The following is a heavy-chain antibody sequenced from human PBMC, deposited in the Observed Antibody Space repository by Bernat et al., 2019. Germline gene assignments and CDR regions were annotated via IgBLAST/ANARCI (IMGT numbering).Heavy chain of an antibody. CDR1: GFTFSSFA. V-gene: IGHV3-48*03. J-gene: IGHJ4*02. CDR3: ARVRDSGYDWDS. D-gene: IGHD5-12*01. Sequence: EVQLVESGGGLVQPGGSLRLSCAASGFTFSSFAMSWIRQAPGKGLEWVSYITTSGSYINYADSVKGRFTISRDNDKNSLYLQMSSLRAEDTAVYYCARVRDSGYDWDSWGQGALVTVSS. CDR2: ITTSGSYI.